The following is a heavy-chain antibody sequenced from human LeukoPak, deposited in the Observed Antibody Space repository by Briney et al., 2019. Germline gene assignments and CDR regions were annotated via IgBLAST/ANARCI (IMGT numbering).Heavy chain of an antibody. D-gene: IGHD6-13*01. Sequence: PSETLSLTCIVSGGSISSFYWSWIRQPPGKGLEWIGYTYYSGSTNYNPSLKSRVTISVDTSKNQFSLKLSSVTAADTAVYYCAREVVAAAGTVDYWGQGILVTVSS. CDR1: GGSISSFY. CDR2: TYYSGST. V-gene: IGHV4-59*12. J-gene: IGHJ4*02. CDR3: AREVVAAAGTVDY.